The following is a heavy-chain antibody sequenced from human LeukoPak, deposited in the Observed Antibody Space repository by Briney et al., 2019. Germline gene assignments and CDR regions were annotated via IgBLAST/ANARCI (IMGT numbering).Heavy chain of an antibody. V-gene: IGHV4-4*02. D-gene: IGHD6-13*01. J-gene: IGHJ3*02. CDR1: GFTVSSNY. Sequence: GSLRLSCAASGFTVSSNYMSWVRQAPGKGLEWIGEIYHSGSTNYNPSLKSRVTISVDKSKNQFSLKLSSVTAADTAVYYCARDQTVPLALENIAAAVRAFDIWGQGTMVTVSS. CDR3: ARDQTVPLALENIAAAVRAFDI. CDR2: IYHSGST.